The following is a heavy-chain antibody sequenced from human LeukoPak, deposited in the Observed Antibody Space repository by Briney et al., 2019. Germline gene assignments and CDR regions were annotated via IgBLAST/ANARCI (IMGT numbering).Heavy chain of an antibody. Sequence: GGSLRLSCAASGFTVSNNYMSWVRQAPGKGLEWVSVIYGGGTTHYADSVKGRFTISRDNSKNTLYLQVNSLRAEDTAVYYCARDGMLRGYYSMDVWGQGTTVTVSS. V-gene: IGHV3-53*01. CDR2: IYGGGTT. J-gene: IGHJ6*02. CDR1: GFTVSNNY. D-gene: IGHD3-10*01. CDR3: ARDGMLRGYYSMDV.